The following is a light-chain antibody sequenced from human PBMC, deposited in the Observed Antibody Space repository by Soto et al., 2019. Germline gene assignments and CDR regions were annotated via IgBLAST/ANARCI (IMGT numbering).Light chain of an antibody. J-gene: IGKJ4*01. Sequence: EIVLTQSPGTLSLSPGERATLSCRASQSVSNNYLAWYQQKPGQAPRLLIYGALSRATGIPDRFSGSGSGTDFTLTISRLEPEDFALYYCQQYATSPLTFGGGTKVEIK. CDR2: GAL. CDR1: QSVSNNY. CDR3: QQYATSPLT. V-gene: IGKV3-20*01.